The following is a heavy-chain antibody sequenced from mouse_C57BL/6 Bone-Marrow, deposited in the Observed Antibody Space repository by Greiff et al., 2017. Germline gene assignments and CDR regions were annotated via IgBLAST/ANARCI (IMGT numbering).Heavy chain of an antibody. J-gene: IGHJ2*01. CDR1: GFNIKNTY. CDR2: IDPANGNT. V-gene: IGHV14-3*01. CDR3: ARWGIVTTGVRWYFDY. D-gene: IGHD2-5*01. Sequence: LVESVAELVRPGASVKLSCTASGFNIKNTYMHWVKQRPEQGLEWIGRIDPANGNTKYAPKFQGKATITADTSSNTAYLQLSSLTSEDTAIYYCARWGIVTTGVRWYFDYWGQGTTLTVSS.